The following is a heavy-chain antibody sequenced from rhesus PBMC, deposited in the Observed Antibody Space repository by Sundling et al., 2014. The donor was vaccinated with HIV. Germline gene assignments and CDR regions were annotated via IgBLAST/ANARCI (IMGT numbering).Heavy chain of an antibody. CDR1: GGSISGYY. V-gene: IGHV4-81*01. J-gene: IGHJ4*01. CDR2: IYDNIAGT. D-gene: IGHD1-26*01. CDR3: ARDFPGTTAFDY. Sequence: QVQLQESGPGLVKPSETLSLTCAVSGGSISGYYWSWIRQPPGKGLEWIGNIYDNIAGTNYNPSLKSRVTISKDTSKNQFSLKLSTVTAADTAVYYCARDFPGTTAFDYWGQGVLVTVSS.